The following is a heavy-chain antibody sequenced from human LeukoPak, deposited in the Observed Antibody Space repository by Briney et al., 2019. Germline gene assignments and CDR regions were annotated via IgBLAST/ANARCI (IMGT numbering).Heavy chain of an antibody. D-gene: IGHD2-2*01. V-gene: IGHV5-51*01. J-gene: IGHJ3*01. CDR3: ARHVSSSRVAYDV. Sequence: GESLKISCKGSGYTFTSYWIGWVRQMPGKGLEWIGLRNPADSDTRYSPSFQGQVTISVDKSISTAYLQWSSLRASDTAMYYCARHVSSSRVAYDVWGQGTMVTVSS. CDR2: RNPADSDT. CDR1: GYTFTSYW.